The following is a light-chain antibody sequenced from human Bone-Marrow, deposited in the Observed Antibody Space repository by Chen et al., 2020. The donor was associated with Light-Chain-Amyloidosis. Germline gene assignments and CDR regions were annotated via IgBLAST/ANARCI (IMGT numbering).Light chain of an antibody. CDR3: QQYEGLPYT. CDR2: GAS. V-gene: IGKV1-33*01. J-gene: IGKJ2*01. Sequence: DIQMTQSPTSLSASVGDSVTITCQASQDIKNNLNWFHQKSGKAPSLLIYGASKLQTGVPSRFSGSGSGTHFTFTIAGLQPEDCGTYFCQQYEGLPYTFGPETKLEI. CDR1: QDIKNN.